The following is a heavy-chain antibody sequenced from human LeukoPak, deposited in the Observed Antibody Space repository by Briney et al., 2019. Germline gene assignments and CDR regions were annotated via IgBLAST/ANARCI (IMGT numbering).Heavy chain of an antibody. D-gene: IGHD3-22*01. Sequence: PSETLSLTCAVCGGSFSGYYWSWIRQPPGKGLEWIGEINHSGSTNYNPSLESRVTISVDTSKNQFSLKLSSVTAADTAVYYCARGNGYYYWTWDYWGQGTLVTVSS. CDR1: GGSFSGYY. J-gene: IGHJ4*02. V-gene: IGHV4-34*01. CDR3: ARGNGYYYWTWDY. CDR2: INHSGST.